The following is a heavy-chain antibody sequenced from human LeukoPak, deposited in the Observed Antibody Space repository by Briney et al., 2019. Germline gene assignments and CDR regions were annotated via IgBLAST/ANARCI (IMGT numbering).Heavy chain of an antibody. CDR2: INPNNGGT. D-gene: IGHD5-18*01. CDR3: ARVDGYSYGSRYYYYGMDV. V-gene: IGHV1-2*02. J-gene: IGHJ6*02. CDR1: GYTFTGYY. Sequence: ASVKVSCKASGYTFTGYYMHWVRQAPGQGLEWMEWINPNNGGTNYAQKFQGRVTMTRDTSISTAYMELSRLRSDDTAVYYCARVDGYSYGSRYYYYGMDVWGQGTTVTVSS.